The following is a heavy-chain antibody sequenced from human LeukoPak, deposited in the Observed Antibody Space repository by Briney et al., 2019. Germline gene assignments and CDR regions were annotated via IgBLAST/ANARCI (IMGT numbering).Heavy chain of an antibody. CDR1: GFTFSSYA. CDR2: ISSNGNSA. V-gene: IGHV3-23*01. CDR3: AKLWSRFYETGEYDS. Sequence: GGSLRLSCAASGFTFSSYAMSWVRQAPGRGLEWVSYISSNGNSAYYSDSVKGRFTISRDSSRSTLYLQMNSLRAEDTAIYYCAKLWSRFYETGEYDSWGQGILVTVSS. J-gene: IGHJ4*02. D-gene: IGHD7-27*01.